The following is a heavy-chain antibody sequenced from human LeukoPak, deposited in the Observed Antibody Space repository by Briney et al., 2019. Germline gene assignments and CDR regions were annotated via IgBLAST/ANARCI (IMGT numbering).Heavy chain of an antibody. Sequence: GGSLRLSCAASGFTFGIYAMSWVRQAPGKGLEWVSAISGSGDSTYYADSVKGRFTISRDNSRTTLYLQMNSLRAEDTAVYYCAKNPSAALDYWGQGTLVTVSS. D-gene: IGHD6-13*01. CDR2: ISGSGDST. J-gene: IGHJ4*02. V-gene: IGHV3-23*01. CDR1: GFTFGIYA. CDR3: AKNPSAALDY.